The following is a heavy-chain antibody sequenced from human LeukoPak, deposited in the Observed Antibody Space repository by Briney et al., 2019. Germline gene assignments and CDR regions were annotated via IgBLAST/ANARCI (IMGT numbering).Heavy chain of an antibody. D-gene: IGHD4-17*01. CDR3: ARDSSLLSDYGD. CDR1: GYTFISYG. Sequence: ASVKVSCKASGYTFISYGISWVRQAPGQGLEWMGWISAYNGNTNYAQKLQGRVTMTTDTSTNTAYMELRSLRSDDTAVYYCARDSSLLSDYGDWGQGTLVTVSS. V-gene: IGHV1-18*01. CDR2: ISAYNGNT. J-gene: IGHJ4*02.